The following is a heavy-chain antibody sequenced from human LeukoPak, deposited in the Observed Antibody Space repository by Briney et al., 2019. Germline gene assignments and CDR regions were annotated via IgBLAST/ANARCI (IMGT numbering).Heavy chain of an antibody. J-gene: IGHJ4*02. CDR1: GGSFSGYY. V-gene: IGHV4-34*01. CDR3: ARGGGGWYVGY. Sequence: PSETLSLTCAVYGGSFSGYYWSWIRQPPGKGLEWIGEINHSGSTNYNPSLKSRVTISVDTSKNQFSLKLSSVTAADTAVYYCARGGGGWYVGYWGQGTLVTVSS. CDR2: INHSGST. D-gene: IGHD6-19*01.